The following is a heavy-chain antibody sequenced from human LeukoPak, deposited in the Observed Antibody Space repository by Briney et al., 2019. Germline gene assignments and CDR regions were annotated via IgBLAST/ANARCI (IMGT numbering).Heavy chain of an antibody. CDR1: GYRFSSYD. J-gene: IGHJ2*01. V-gene: IGHV1-8*03. CDR2: MNPNSGNT. D-gene: IGHD2-2*01. CDR3: ARDPGVVVPAAKWYFDL. Sequence: ASVKVSCKASGYRFSSYDINWVRQATGQGLEWMAYMNPNSGNTVFAQNFRDRLTITRSTSMSTAYMELTSLRSQDTAVYYCARDPGVVVPAAKWYFDLWGRGTLVTVSS.